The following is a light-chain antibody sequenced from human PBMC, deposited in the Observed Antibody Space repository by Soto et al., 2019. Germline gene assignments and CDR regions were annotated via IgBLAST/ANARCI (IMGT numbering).Light chain of an antibody. CDR1: QSITNY. CDR2: AAS. V-gene: IGKV1-39*01. CDR3: QQSYSAPRT. Sequence: DIQMTQSPSSLPASVGDRVTITCRASQSITNYLSWYQQRPGKAPKLLIHAASNLQSGVPSRFSGSGSETDFSLTISNLQPEDFATYYCQQSYSAPRTFGQGTKVEIK. J-gene: IGKJ2*01.